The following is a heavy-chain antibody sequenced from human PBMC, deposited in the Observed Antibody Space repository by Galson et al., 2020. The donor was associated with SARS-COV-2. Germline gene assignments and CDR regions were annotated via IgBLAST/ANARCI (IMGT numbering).Heavy chain of an antibody. V-gene: IGHV3-15*01. D-gene: IGHD6-19*01. J-gene: IGHJ4*02. CDR1: GFTFNNAW. CDR2: IKSKTDGGPT. Sequence: GESLNISCAASGFTFNNAWMSRVRQAPGKGLEWVGRIKSKTDGGPTDDAEPVKGRFTISRDDSKNVMYLQMNSLKTEDTAVYYCTTDGDKGRWLIRGFWGQGTLVTVSS. CDR3: TTDGDKGRWLIRGF.